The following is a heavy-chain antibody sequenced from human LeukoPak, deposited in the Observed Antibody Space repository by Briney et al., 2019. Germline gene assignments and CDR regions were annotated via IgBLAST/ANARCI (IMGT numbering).Heavy chain of an antibody. CDR1: GGTFSSYA. D-gene: IGHD3-22*01. Sequence: SVKVSCKASGGTFSSYAISWVRQAPGQGLEWMGGIIPIFGTANYAQKFQGRVTITADKSTSTAYMELSSLRSDDTAVFYCARNTYYYDNSAGTFDFWGQGTLVTVSS. J-gene: IGHJ4*02. V-gene: IGHV1-69*06. CDR2: IIPIFGTA. CDR3: ARNTYYYDNSAGTFDF.